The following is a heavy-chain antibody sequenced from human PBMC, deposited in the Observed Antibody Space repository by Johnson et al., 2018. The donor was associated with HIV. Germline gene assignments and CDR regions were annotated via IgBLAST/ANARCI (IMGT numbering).Heavy chain of an antibody. CDR3: ARGLTGEQVDI. CDR2: IRYDGSGK. D-gene: IGHD3-16*01. Sequence: QVQLVESGGGLVKPGGSLRLSCAASGFTFSNAWMSWVRQAPGKGLDWVTFIRYDGSGKYYADSVNGRFTISRDNSKNTLYLQMNSLRAEDTAVYYCARGLTGEQVDIWGQGTMVTVSS. CDR1: GFTFSNAW. J-gene: IGHJ3*02. V-gene: IGHV3-30*02.